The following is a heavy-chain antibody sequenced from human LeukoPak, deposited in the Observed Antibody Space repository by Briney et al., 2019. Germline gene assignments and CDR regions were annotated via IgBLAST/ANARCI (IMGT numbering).Heavy chain of an antibody. Sequence: ASEKVSCKASGGTFSSYAISWVRQAPGQGLEWMGRIIPIFGIANYAQKFQGRVTITADKSTSTAYMELSSLRSEDTAVYYCARVYIEAAAAYYFDYWGQGTLVTVSS. CDR3: ARVYIEAAAAYYFDY. J-gene: IGHJ4*02. CDR2: IIPIFGIA. D-gene: IGHD6-13*01. CDR1: GGTFSSYA. V-gene: IGHV1-69*04.